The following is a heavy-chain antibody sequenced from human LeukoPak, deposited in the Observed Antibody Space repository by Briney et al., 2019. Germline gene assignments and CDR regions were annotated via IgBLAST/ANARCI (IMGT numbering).Heavy chain of an antibody. CDR2: ISGSGGST. CDR1: GFTFSSYA. CDR3: AKTVSNYDFWSGYYTDY. D-gene: IGHD3-3*01. J-gene: IGHJ4*02. Sequence: GGSLRLSCAASGFTFSSYAMSWVRQAPGKGLEWVSAISGSGGSTYYADSVKGRFTISRDNSKNTLYLQMNSLRAEDTAVYYCAKTVSNYDFWSGYYTDYWDQGTLVTVSS. V-gene: IGHV3-23*01.